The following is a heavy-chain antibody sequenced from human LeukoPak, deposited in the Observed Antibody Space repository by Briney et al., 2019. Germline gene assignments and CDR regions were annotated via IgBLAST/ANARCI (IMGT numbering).Heavy chain of an antibody. D-gene: IGHD2-15*01. Sequence: SVKVSCKASGGTFSSYAISWVRPAPGQGLEWMGRIIPILGIANYAQKFQGRVTITADKSTSTAYMELSSPRSEDTAVYYCARDFGDVVVAATYWYFDLWGRGTLVTVSS. J-gene: IGHJ2*01. CDR2: IIPILGIA. CDR3: ARDFGDVVVAATYWYFDL. V-gene: IGHV1-69*04. CDR1: GGTFSSYA.